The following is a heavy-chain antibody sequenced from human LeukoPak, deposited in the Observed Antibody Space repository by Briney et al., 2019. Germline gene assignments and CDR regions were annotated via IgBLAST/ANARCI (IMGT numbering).Heavy chain of an antibody. CDR2: ISSSSSTI. V-gene: IGHV3-48*02. CDR3: ARDGGMTTVTLDAFDI. Sequence: PGGSLRLSCAASGFTFSSYSMNWVRQAPGKGLEWVSYISSSSSTIYYADSVKGRFTISRDNAKNSLYLQMNSLRDEDTAVYYCARDGGMTTVTLDAFDIWGQGTMVTVSS. D-gene: IGHD4-17*01. CDR1: GFTFSSYS. J-gene: IGHJ3*02.